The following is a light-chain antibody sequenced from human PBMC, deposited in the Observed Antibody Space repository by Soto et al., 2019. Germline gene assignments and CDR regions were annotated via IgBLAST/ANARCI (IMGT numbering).Light chain of an antibody. V-gene: IGKV3-20*01. CDR2: VAS. J-gene: IGKJ1*01. CDR1: QSVNSNY. CDR3: RQYDHSPRP. Sequence: EIVLTQSPGTLSLSPGERATLSCRASQSVNSNYLAWYQQKPGQGPRLLMYVASSRATGIPDRFSGSVSGTDFTLTIIRLESEDFAVYYCRQYDHSPRPFGQGTKVEIK.